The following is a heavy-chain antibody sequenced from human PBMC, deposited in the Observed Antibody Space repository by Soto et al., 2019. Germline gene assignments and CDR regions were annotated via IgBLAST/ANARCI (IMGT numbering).Heavy chain of an antibody. Sequence: KVSCKASGGTFSSYAISWVRQAPGQGLEWMGGIIPIFGTANYAQKFQGRVTITADESTSTAYMELSSLRSEDTAVYYCASSLDTAMVTRFDYWGQGTLVTVSS. D-gene: IGHD5-18*01. CDR3: ASSLDTAMVTRFDY. CDR1: GGTFSSYA. V-gene: IGHV1-69*01. J-gene: IGHJ4*02. CDR2: IIPIFGTA.